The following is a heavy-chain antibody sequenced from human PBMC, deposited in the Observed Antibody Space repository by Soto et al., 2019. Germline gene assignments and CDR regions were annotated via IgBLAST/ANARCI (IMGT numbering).Heavy chain of an antibody. CDR1: GYNFAIYW. D-gene: IGHD2-21*01. J-gene: IGHJ4*02. CDR2: IYPGDSDT. V-gene: IGHV5-51*01. CDR3: ARRDGEEGFDY. Sequence: EVQLVQSGAEVKKPGESLKISCKGSGYNFAIYWIGWVRQMPGKGLEWMGIIYPGDSDTRYSPSFQGQVTISADKAISMAYGKGSSLKASDTAIYYWARRDGEEGFDYGGQGSLVTVSS.